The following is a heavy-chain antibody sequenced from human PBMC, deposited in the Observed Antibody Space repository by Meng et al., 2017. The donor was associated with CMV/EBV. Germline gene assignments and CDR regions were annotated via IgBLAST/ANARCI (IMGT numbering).Heavy chain of an antibody. CDR2: INHSGST. D-gene: IGHD2-15*01. CDR1: GGSFSGYY. Sequence: SETLSLTCAVYGGSFSGYYWSWIRQPPGKGPEWIGEINHSGSTNYNPSLKSRVTISVDTSKNQFSLKLSSVTAADTAVYYCARGRSGYCSGGSCYSDYWGQGTLVTVSS. J-gene: IGHJ4*02. V-gene: IGHV4-34*01. CDR3: ARGRSGYCSGGSCYSDY.